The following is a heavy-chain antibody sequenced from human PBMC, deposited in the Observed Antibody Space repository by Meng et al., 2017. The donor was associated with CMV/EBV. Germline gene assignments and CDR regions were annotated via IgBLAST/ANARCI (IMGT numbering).Heavy chain of an antibody. Sequence: ASVKVSCKASGYTFTGYYMHWVLQAPGQGLEWMGWMNPNSGGTNYAQKFQGRVTMTRDTSISTAYMELSRLRSDDTAVYYCARSGDDFWSGYYQDYWGQGTLVTVSS. D-gene: IGHD3-3*01. V-gene: IGHV1-2*02. CDR3: ARSGDDFWSGYYQDY. J-gene: IGHJ4*02. CDR2: MNPNSGGT. CDR1: GYTFTGYY.